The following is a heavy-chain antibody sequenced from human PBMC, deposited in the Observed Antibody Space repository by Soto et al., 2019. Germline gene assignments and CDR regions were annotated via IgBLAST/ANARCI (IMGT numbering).Heavy chain of an antibody. CDR1: GFTFSYYY. CDR2: ISGSGSYT. Sequence: PGGSLRLSCVTSGFTFSYYYMGWVRQAPGKGLELVSYISGSGSYTLYADSVKGRFTVSRDNANNSLSLLMSSLRGEDTAIYYCVRXSSPYYGGRKEFGAFDIWGLGTVVTVSS. CDR3: VRXSSPYYGGRKEFGAFDI. D-gene: IGHD2-21*01. V-gene: IGHV3-11*06. J-gene: IGHJ3*02.